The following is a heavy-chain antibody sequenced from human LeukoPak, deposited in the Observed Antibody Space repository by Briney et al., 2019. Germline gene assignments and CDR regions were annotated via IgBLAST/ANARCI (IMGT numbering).Heavy chain of an antibody. CDR3: AKDPITMIVSGHPGGDY. Sequence: PGGSLTLSCAASGFTFSSYAMSWVRQAPGKGLEWVSAISGSGGSTYYADSVKGRFTISRDNSKNTLYLQMNSLRAEDTAVYYCAKDPITMIVSGHPGGDYWGQGTLVTVSS. CDR1: GFTFSSYA. V-gene: IGHV3-23*01. D-gene: IGHD3-22*01. CDR2: ISGSGGST. J-gene: IGHJ4*02.